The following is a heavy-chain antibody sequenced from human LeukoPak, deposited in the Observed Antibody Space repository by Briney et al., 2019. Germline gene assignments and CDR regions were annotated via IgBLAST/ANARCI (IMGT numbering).Heavy chain of an antibody. CDR1: GFTFSSYG. J-gene: IGHJ4*02. Sequence: GGSLRLSCAASGFTFSSYGLHWVRQAPGKGLEWVAFLRFDGSSKYYVDSVKGRFTVSRDNPKNTLYLQMNSLRTEDTAVYFCAKTGERREYYFDYWGQGTLVTVSS. CDR2: LRFDGSSK. V-gene: IGHV3-30*02. CDR3: AKTGERREYYFDY. D-gene: IGHD3-16*01.